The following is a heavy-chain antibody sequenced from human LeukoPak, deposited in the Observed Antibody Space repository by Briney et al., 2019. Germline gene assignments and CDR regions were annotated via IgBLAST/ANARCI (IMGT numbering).Heavy chain of an antibody. Sequence: PGGSLRLSCAASGFTFSGYWMHWVRQAPGEGLVWVSRINTDGSSTSYADSVKGRSTISRDNSKNTLYLQMNSLRAEDTAVYYCARWRSMVRGVNGFDAFDIWGQGTMVTVSS. V-gene: IGHV3-74*01. CDR2: INTDGSST. D-gene: IGHD3-10*01. CDR3: ARWRSMVRGVNGFDAFDI. J-gene: IGHJ3*02. CDR1: GFTFSGYW.